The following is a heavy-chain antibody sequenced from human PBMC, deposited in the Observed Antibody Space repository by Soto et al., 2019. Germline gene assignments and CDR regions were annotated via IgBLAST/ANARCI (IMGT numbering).Heavy chain of an antibody. CDR2: INPNSGCT. D-gene: IGHD6-13*01. V-gene: IGHV1-2*02. Sequence: QVQLVQSGAEVKKPGASVKVSCKASGFTFSAYYIYWVRQAPGQGLEWIGWINPNSGCTNNAQKFQGRVTKTRDTSTSTGYMELSALIPDDTAVYYCARSLLDEYSSSWRSAYYGMDVWGQGTTVTVSS. J-gene: IGHJ6*02. CDR1: GFTFSAYY. CDR3: ARSLLDEYSSSWRSAYYGMDV.